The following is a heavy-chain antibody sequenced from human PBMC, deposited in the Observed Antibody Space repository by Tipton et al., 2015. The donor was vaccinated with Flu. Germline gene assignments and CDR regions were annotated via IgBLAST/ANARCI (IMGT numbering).Heavy chain of an antibody. CDR2: ICPGSP. J-gene: IGHJ5*02. CDR1: GGSVGSPYY. CDR3: ARRTFSNYVSEPKNWFDI. D-gene: IGHD4-11*01. V-gene: IGHV4-38-2*01. Sequence: TLSLTCSVSGGSVGSPYYWGWVRRPPGKGLEWIGNICPGSPYYNPSLRSRVTMSVARSNDQFSLRLTSVTAADTAVYFCARRTFSNYVSEPKNWFDIWGQGTLVTVSS.